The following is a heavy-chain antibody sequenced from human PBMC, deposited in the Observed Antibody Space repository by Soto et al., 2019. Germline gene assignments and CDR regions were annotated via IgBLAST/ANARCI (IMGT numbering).Heavy chain of an antibody. CDR1: GGSVSSGIYY. CDR2: IYYSGST. Sequence: SETLSRTCTVSGGSVSSGIYYWIWIRQPPGKVLEWIGYIYYSGSTNYNPSLKSRVTISVDTSKNQFSLKLSSVTAADTAVYYCAREAGYNAFDIWGQGTMVTVSS. V-gene: IGHV4-61*01. D-gene: IGHD5-12*01. J-gene: IGHJ3*02. CDR3: AREAGYNAFDI.